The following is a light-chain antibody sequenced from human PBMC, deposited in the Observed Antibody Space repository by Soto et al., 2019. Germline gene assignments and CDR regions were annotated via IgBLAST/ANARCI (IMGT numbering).Light chain of an antibody. CDR2: EVY. V-gene: IGLV2-23*02. Sequence: QSALTQPASVSGSPGQSITFSCTGSSDDIGSFNLVSWYQQYPGKAPKLILYEVYKRPLGVSDRFSGSKSGSTASLTISVLQAEDEADYHCCSYAGSRWMFGGGTKLTVL. CDR3: CSYAGSRWM. J-gene: IGLJ3*02. CDR1: SDDIGSFNL.